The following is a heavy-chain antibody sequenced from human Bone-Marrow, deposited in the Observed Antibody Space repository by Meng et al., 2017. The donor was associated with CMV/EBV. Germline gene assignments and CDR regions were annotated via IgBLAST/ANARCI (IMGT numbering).Heavy chain of an antibody. D-gene: IGHD2-21*01. J-gene: IGHJ2*01. CDR3: ARDREFYCGGDCYPSGGFDL. Sequence: ASVKVSCKASGYTFTSYYMHWVRQAPGQGLEWMGIINPSGGSTSYAQKFQGRVTMTRDTSTSTVYMELSSLRSEDTAVYYCARDREFYCGGDCYPSGGFDLWGRGTVVTVSS. CDR2: INPSGGST. CDR1: GYTFTSYY. V-gene: IGHV1-46*01.